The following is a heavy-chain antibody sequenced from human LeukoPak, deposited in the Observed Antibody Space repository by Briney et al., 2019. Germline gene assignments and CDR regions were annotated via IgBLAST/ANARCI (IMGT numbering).Heavy chain of an antibody. CDR3: ARGDSGGDAFDI. V-gene: IGHV4-61*01. Sequence: PSETLSLTCTVSGGSISSGSYYWSWIRQPPGKGLEWIGYIYYSGSTNYNPSLKSRVTISVDTSKNQFSLKLSSVTAADTAVYYCARGDSGGDAFDIWGQGTMVTVSS. CDR1: GGSISSGSYY. CDR2: IYYSGST. D-gene: IGHD2-21*02. J-gene: IGHJ3*02.